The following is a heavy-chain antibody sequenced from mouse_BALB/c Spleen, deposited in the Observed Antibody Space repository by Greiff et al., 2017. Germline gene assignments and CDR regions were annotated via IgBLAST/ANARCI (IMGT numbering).Heavy chain of an antibody. CDR3: AREGLGYFDY. V-gene: IGHV5-6-5*01. J-gene: IGHJ2*01. CDR2: ISSGGST. Sequence: EVQLVESGGGLVKPGGSLKLSCAASGFTFSSYAMSWVRQTPEKRLEWVASISSGGSTYYPDSVKGRFTISRDNARNILYLQMSSLRSEDTAMYYCAREGLGYFDYWGQGTTLTVSS. D-gene: IGHD4-1*01. CDR1: GFTFSSYA.